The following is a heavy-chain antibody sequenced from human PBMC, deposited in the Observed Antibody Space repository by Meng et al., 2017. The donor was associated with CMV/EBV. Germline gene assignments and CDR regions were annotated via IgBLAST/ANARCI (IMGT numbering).Heavy chain of an antibody. CDR2: IYSGGST. CDR3: ARGEYSSSSSGYYYYGMDV. J-gene: IGHJ6*02. Sequence: GESLKISCAASGFTVSSNYMSWVRQAPGKGLEWVSVIYSGGSTYYADSVKGRFTISRDNSKNTLYLQMNSLRAEDTAVYYCARGEYSSSSSGYYYYGMDVWGQGTTVTVSS. CDR1: GFTVSSNY. V-gene: IGHV3-53*01. D-gene: IGHD6-6*01.